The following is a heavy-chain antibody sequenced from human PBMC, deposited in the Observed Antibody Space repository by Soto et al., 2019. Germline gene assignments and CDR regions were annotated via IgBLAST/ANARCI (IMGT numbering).Heavy chain of an antibody. Sequence: PGESLKISCNGSGYSFTSYWIGWVRQMPGKGLEWMGIIYPGDSDTRYSPSFQGQVTISADKSISTAYLQWSSLKASETAMYYCARHPSQYYDFWSGYYYDYYYYGMDVWGQGTTVTVYS. J-gene: IGHJ6*02. CDR1: GYSFTSYW. D-gene: IGHD3-3*01. V-gene: IGHV5-51*01. CDR2: IYPGDSDT. CDR3: ARHPSQYYDFWSGYYYDYYYYGMDV.